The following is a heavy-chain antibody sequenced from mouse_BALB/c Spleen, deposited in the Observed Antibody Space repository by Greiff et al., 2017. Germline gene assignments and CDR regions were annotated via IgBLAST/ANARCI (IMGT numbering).Heavy chain of an antibody. CDR2: IRNKANGYTT. V-gene: IGHV7-3*02. CDR3: ARDRDFLAY. Sequence: DVMLVESGGGLVQPGGSLRLSCATSGFTFTDYYMSWVRQPPGKALEWLGFIRNKANGYTTEYSASVKGRFTISRDNSQSILYLQMNTLRAEDSATYYCARDRDFLAYWGQGTLVTVSA. CDR1: GFTFTDYY. J-gene: IGHJ3*01.